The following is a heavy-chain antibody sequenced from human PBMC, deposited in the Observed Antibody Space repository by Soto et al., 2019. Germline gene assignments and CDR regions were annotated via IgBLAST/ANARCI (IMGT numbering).Heavy chain of an antibody. J-gene: IGHJ4*02. CDR2: MSGSSSTT. CDR1: GLTFSNYA. V-gene: IGHV3-23*01. CDR3: AKKQERELPRVIDF. Sequence: EVRLLESGGGLVKPGGSLRLSCATSGLTFSNYAMSWVRQAPGGGLEWVSSMSGSSSTTYYADSVKGRFTISRDRYKNTLYLQMSSLRAGDTALYYCAKKQERELPRVIDFWGQGTLVIVSS. D-gene: IGHD1-7*01.